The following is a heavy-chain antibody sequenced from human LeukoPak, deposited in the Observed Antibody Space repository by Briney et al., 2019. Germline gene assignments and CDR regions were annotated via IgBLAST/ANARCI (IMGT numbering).Heavy chain of an antibody. Sequence: GGSLRLSCGASGFTFTSYAMSWIRQAPGKGREWVSAINGGGENTYYGDSVKGRFTISRDNSKNTLYLQMNSLRAEDTATYYCARPRAMTTGVGRYFDLWGRGTLVTVSS. CDR3: ARPRAMTTGVGRYFDL. D-gene: IGHD1-1*01. CDR1: GFTFTSYA. CDR2: INGGGENT. V-gene: IGHV3-23*01. J-gene: IGHJ2*01.